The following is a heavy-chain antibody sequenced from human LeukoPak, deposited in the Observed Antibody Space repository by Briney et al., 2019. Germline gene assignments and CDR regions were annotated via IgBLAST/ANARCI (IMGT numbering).Heavy chain of an antibody. D-gene: IGHD2-8*02. CDR1: GFTVSSNY. V-gene: IGHV3-66*01. J-gene: IGHJ4*02. CDR3: ARARGGRTYSETGGYPVFDN. Sequence: GGSLRLSCAISGFTVSSNYMNWVRQAPGKGLEWVSVIYRGGTTYYAGSVKDRFIVSRDISENTLYLQMDSLRAEDTAVYFCARARGGRTYSETGGYPVFDNWGQGTLVTVSS. CDR2: IYRGGTT.